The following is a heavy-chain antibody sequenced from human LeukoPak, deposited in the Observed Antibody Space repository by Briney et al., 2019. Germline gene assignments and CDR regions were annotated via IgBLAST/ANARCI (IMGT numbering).Heavy chain of an antibody. CDR1: GXTFSSYS. Sequence: GGSLRLSCAASGXTFSSYSMNWVRQAPGKGLEWVSSISSSSSYIYYADSVKGRFTISRDNAKNSLYLQMNSLRAEDTAVYYCARAATSSWSSYYYGMDVWGQGTTVTVSS. J-gene: IGHJ6*02. V-gene: IGHV3-21*01. CDR3: ARAATSSWSSYYYGMDV. D-gene: IGHD6-13*01. CDR2: ISSSSSYI.